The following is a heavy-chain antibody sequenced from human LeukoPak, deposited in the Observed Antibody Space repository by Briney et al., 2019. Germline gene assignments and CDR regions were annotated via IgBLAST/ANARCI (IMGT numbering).Heavy chain of an antibody. CDR1: GYTLTELS. J-gene: IGHJ6*02. D-gene: IGHD3-9*01. CDR2: FDPEDGET. Sequence: ASVKVSCKVSGYTLTELSMHWVRQAPGKGLEWMGGFDPEDGETTYAQKFQGRVTMTEDTSTDTAYMELSSLRSEDTAVYYCATVNPPSPLRYFDWLRPRDYYYYYGMDVWGQGTTVTVSS. V-gene: IGHV1-24*01. CDR3: ATVNPPSPLRYFDWLRPRDYYYYYGMDV.